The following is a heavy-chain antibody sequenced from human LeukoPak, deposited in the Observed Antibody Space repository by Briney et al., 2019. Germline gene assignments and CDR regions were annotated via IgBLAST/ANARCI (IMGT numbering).Heavy chain of an antibody. CDR2: IYPGDSET. CDR1: GYIFTSNW. V-gene: IGHV5-51*01. D-gene: IGHD5-18*01. CDR3: VRHRGFSYGLSGWFDP. Sequence: KNGESLKISCATSGYIFTSNWISWGRQKPGKGLEWMWIIYPGDSETRYSPSFQGQVTISVDKSVRSAYLSWSSLKASATALYYCVRHRGFSYGLSGWFDPWGQGTLVTVSS. J-gene: IGHJ5*02.